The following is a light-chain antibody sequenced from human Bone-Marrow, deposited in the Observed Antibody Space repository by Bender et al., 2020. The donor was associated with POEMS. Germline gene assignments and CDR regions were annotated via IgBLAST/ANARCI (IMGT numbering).Light chain of an antibody. CDR2: SSQ. V-gene: IGLV1-44*01. CDR3: AVWDDSLNGWV. CDR1: SSNIGAHA. J-gene: IGLJ3*02. Sequence: QSVLTQPPSASGTPGQRVTISCSGGSSNIGAHAVNWYQHLPGTAPTLLLYSSQRRPSEVPDRFSGSRSGTSASLAISGLQSEDEADYYCAVWDDSLNGWVFGVGTKLTVL.